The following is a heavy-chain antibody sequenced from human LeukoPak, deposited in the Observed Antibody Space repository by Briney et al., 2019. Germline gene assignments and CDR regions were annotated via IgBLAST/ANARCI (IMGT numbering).Heavy chain of an antibody. CDR1: GGSISSGDYY. CDR3: ARGRYYYGSGSPPFDP. D-gene: IGHD3-10*01. CDR2: IYYSGST. V-gene: IGHV4-30-4*01. Sequence: SQTLSLTCTVSGGSISSGDYYWSWIRQPPGKGLEGIGYIYYSGSTYYNPSLKSRVTISVDTSKNQFSLKLSSVTAADTAVYYCARGRYYYGSGSPPFDPWGQGTLVTVSS. J-gene: IGHJ5*02.